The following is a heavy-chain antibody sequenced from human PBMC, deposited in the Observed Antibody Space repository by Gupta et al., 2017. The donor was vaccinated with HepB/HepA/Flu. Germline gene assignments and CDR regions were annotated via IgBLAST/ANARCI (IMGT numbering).Heavy chain of an antibody. J-gene: IGHJ6*04. CDR1: GYTFTSYY. Sequence: QVQLVQSGAEVKKPGASVKVSCKASGYTFTSYYMHWVRQAPGQGLEWMGIINPSGGSKSYAQKFQGRVTMTRDTSTSTVYMELSSLRSEDTAVYYCARCELSRLQGMDVWGKGTTVTVSS. CDR3: ARCELSRLQGMDV. D-gene: IGHD1-26*01. V-gene: IGHV1-46*01. CDR2: INPSGGSK.